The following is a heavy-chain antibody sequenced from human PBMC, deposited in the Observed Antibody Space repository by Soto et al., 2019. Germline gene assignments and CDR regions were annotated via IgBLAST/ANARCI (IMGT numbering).Heavy chain of an antibody. CDR3: AKVMVKNWFDP. CDR1: GFTFSSYA. CDR2: ISGSGGST. V-gene: IGHV3-23*01. D-gene: IGHD5-18*01. Sequence: PGGSMRLSCAASGFTFSSYAMSWVRQAPGKGLEWVSGISGSGGSTYYADSVKGRFTISRDNSKNTLYLQMNSLRADDTAVYYCAKVMVKNWFDPWGQGTLVTVSS. J-gene: IGHJ5*02.